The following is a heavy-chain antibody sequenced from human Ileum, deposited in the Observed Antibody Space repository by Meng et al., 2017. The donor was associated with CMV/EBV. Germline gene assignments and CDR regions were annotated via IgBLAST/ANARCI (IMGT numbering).Heavy chain of an antibody. J-gene: IGHJ1*01. CDR2: INSDGSST. Sequence: GESLKISCAASGFTFSSYWMHWVRQAPGKGLVWVSRINSDGSSTSYADSVKGRFTISRDNAKNTLDLQINSLRAEDTAVYFCARGGDYGDFGYFQHWGQGTLVTVSS. V-gene: IGHV3-74*01. CDR1: GFTFSSYW. D-gene: IGHD4-17*01. CDR3: ARGGDYGDFGYFQH.